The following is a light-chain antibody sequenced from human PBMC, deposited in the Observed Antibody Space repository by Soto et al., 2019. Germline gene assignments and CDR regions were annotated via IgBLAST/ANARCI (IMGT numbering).Light chain of an antibody. CDR1: QGISSY. V-gene: IGKV1-9*01. Sequence: DIQLTQSPSFLSASVGDRVTITCRASQGISSYLAWYQQKPGKAPKVLIYAASTLQSGVPSRFSGSGSGTEFTLTSSSLQPEDFATDYCQQLNSYPFAFGPGTKVDIK. CDR3: QQLNSYPFA. CDR2: AAS. J-gene: IGKJ3*01.